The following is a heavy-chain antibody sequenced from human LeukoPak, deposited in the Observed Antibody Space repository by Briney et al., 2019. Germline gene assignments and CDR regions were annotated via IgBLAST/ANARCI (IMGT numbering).Heavy chain of an antibody. CDR1: GPSISNFY. D-gene: IGHD5-24*01. CDR2: INYSGTT. CDR3: ARDPIHRDDYNAE. Sequence: SETLSLTCTVSGPSISNFYWSWIRQPPGRGLGWVGSINYSGTTNYNPSLKSRVTMSIDTSKNQVSLKLNSVTAADTAVYYCARDPIHRDDYNAEWGQGVLVSVSS. J-gene: IGHJ4*02. V-gene: IGHV4-59*01.